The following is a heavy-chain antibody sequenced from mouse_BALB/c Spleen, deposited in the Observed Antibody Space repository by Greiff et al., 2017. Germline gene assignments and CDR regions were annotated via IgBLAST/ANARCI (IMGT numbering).Heavy chain of an antibody. CDR3: ARTPLTY. Sequence: VKLQESGAELVRPGVSVKISCKGSGYTFTDYAMHWVKQSHAKSLEWIGVISTYYGDASYNQKFKGKATMTVDKSSSTAYMELARLTSEDSAIYYCARTPLTYWGQGTSVTVSS. CDR1: GYTFTDYA. CDR2: ISTYYGDA. D-gene: IGHD4-1*01. V-gene: IGHV1S137*01. J-gene: IGHJ4*01.